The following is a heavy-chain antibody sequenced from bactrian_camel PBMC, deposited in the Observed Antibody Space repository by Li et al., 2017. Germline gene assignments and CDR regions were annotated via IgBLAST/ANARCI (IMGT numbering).Heavy chain of an antibody. J-gene: IGHJ6*01. CDR2: IESDGST. CDR3: AADPDFCFSRPRGIGF. CDR1: GYIYSPYC. Sequence: HVQLVESGGDSVQAGGSLTLSCAKSGYIYSPYCMGWFRQIPDKEREGVAGIESDGSTSYADSVKGRFTISQDSAKNILYLQMHSLKPEDTAMYYCAADPDFCFSRPRGIGFWGQGTQVTVS. V-gene: IGHV3S53*01.